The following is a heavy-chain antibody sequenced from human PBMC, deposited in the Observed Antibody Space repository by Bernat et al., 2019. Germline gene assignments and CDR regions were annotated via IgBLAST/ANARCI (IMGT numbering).Heavy chain of an antibody. D-gene: IGHD6-19*01. CDR1: GDSISSSSYF. CDR2: IYYSGRG. J-gene: IGHJ5*02. CDR3: ARNSLTSGRQVTNWFDP. V-gene: IGHV4-39*01. Sequence: QLQLQESGPGLVKPSETLSLTCTVSGDSISSSSYFWGWIRQPPGKGLEWIGSIYYSGRGYYNPSLKSRVTTSVDTSKNQFSLKLISVTAADTAVYYCARNSLTSGRQVTNWFDPWGQGTLVIVSS.